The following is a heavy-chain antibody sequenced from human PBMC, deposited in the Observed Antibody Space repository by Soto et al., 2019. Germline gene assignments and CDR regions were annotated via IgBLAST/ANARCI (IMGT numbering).Heavy chain of an antibody. V-gene: IGHV4-30-2*01. D-gene: IGHD3-22*01. CDR3: ARAGYYYDSSGYYYGPSFDD. CDR1: GGSISSGGYS. Sequence: SETLSLTCAVSGGSISSGGYSWSWIRQPPGKGLDWIGYIYHSGSTYYNPSLKSRVTISVDRSKNQFSLKLSSVTAADTAVYYCARAGYYYDSSGYYYGPSFDDWGQGTLVTVSS. CDR2: IYHSGST. J-gene: IGHJ4*02.